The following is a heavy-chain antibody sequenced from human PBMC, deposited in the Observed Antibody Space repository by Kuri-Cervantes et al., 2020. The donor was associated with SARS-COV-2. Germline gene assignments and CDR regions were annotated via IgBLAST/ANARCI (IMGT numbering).Heavy chain of an antibody. D-gene: IGHD2-2*01. J-gene: IGHJ4*02. CDR2: IYYSGST. V-gene: IGHV4-61*01. CDR3: AREGFQYQLLRGAYFDY. CDR1: GGSVSSDTYY. Sequence: SETLSPTCTVSGGSVSSDTYYWSWIRQPPGKGLEWIGYIYYSGSTNYNPSLKSRVTISVDTSKNQFSLKLNSVTAADTAVYYCAREGFQYQLLRGAYFDYWGQGTLVTVSS.